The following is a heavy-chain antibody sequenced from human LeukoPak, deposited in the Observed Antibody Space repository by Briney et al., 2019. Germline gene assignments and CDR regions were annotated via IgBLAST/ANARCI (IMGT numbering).Heavy chain of an antibody. J-gene: IGHJ6*02. Sequence: ASVKVSCKASGYTFTSYYMHWVRQAPGQGREWMGIINPSGGSTSYAQKFQGRVTMTRDTSTSTVYMELSSLRSEDTAVYYCARDQGYYDSSGYQLYGMDVWGQGTTVTVSS. CDR1: GYTFTSYY. CDR3: ARDQGYYDSSGYQLYGMDV. CDR2: INPSGGST. D-gene: IGHD3-22*01. V-gene: IGHV1-46*01.